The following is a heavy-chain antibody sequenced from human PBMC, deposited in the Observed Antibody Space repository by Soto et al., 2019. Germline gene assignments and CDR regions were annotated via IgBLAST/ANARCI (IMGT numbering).Heavy chain of an antibody. Sequence: GASVKVSCKASGYTFTSYDINWVRQATGQGLEWMGWMNPNSGNTGYAQKFQGRVTMTRNTSISTAYMELSSLRSEDTAVYYCASRRYSGSYWRDTYYYGMDVWGQGTTVTVSS. J-gene: IGHJ6*02. CDR1: GYTFTSYD. D-gene: IGHD1-26*01. CDR2: MNPNSGNT. V-gene: IGHV1-8*01. CDR3: ASRRYSGSYWRDTYYYGMDV.